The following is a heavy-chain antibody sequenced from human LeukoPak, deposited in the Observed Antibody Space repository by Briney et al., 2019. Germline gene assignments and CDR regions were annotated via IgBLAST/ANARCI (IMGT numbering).Heavy chain of an antibody. D-gene: IGHD5-18*01. CDR1: GFTFSSYW. CDR3: VRDACGDTYGCIYWYFDL. CDR2: IWYDGSNK. V-gene: IGHV3-33*08. J-gene: IGHJ2*01. Sequence: GGSLRLSCAASGFTFSSYWMHWVRQAPGKGLEWVAVIWYDGSNKYYADSVKGRFTISRDNSKNTLYLQLNSLRAEDTAIYYCVRDACGDTYGCIYWYFDLWGRGTLVTVSS.